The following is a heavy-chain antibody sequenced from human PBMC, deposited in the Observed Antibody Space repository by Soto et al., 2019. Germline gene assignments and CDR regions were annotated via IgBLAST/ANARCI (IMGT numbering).Heavy chain of an antibody. V-gene: IGHV3-23*01. CDR3: AKSGFTIFGVVPPYYYYGMDV. D-gene: IGHD3-3*01. J-gene: IGHJ6*02. CDR1: GFTFSSYA. CDR2: ISGSDGST. Sequence: GGCLRLSCASSGFTFSSYAMSWVRQAPGKGLEWVSAISGSDGSTYYADSVKGRFTISRDNSKNTLYLQMNSLRAEDTAVYYCAKSGFTIFGVVPPYYYYGMDVWGQGTTVTVSS.